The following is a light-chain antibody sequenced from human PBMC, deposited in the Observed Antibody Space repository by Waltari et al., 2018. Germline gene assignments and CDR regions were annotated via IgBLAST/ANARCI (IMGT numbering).Light chain of an antibody. J-gene: IGKJ4*01. CDR2: WAA. CDR3: QQYYSTPLT. Sequence: DIVMTQSPDSLAVSLGERATINCKSSQTVLYSTNNKNYLAGYQQKPGQPPKLLVYWAATRESGVPHRCSGSGSGTDFTLTISSLQAEDVAGYYCQQYYSTPLTFGGGTKVEIK. CDR1: QTVLYSTNNKNY. V-gene: IGKV4-1*01.